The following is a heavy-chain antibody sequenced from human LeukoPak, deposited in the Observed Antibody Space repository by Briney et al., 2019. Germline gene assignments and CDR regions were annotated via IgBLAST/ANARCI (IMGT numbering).Heavy chain of an antibody. CDR3: ASPIPAAGPVDY. Sequence: SETLSLTCAVSGGSISSSNWWSWVRQPPGKGLEWIGEIYHSGSTYYNPSLKSRVTISVDTSKNQFSLKLSSVTAADTAVYYCASPIPAAGPVDYWGQGTLVTVSS. CDR2: IYHSGST. CDR1: GGSISSSNW. D-gene: IGHD6-13*01. V-gene: IGHV4-4*02. J-gene: IGHJ4*02.